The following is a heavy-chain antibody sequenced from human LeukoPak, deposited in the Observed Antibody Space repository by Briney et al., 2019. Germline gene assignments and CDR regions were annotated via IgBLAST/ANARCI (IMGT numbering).Heavy chain of an antibody. CDR1: GFTFSSYG. V-gene: IGHV3-33*01. D-gene: IGHD6-19*01. CDR3: ARVPYSSGWYYFDY. J-gene: IGHJ4*02. Sequence: GGPLRLSCAASGFTFSSYGMHWVRQAPGKGLEWVAVIWYDGSNKYYADSVKGRFTISRDNSKNTLYLQMNSLRAEDTAVYYCARVPYSSGWYYFDYWGQGTLVTVSS. CDR2: IWYDGSNK.